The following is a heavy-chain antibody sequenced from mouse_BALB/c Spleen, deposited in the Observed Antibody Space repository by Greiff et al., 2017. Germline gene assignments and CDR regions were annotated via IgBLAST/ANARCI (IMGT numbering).Heavy chain of an antibody. D-gene: IGHD4-1*01. CDR2: ISNGGGST. CDR3: ARHSGTAWFAY. J-gene: IGHJ3*01. Sequence: DVMLVESGGGLVQPGGSLKLSCAASGFTFSSYTMSWVRQTPEKRLEWVAYISNGGGSTYYPDTVKGRFTISRDNAKNTLYLQLSSLKSEDTAMYYCARHSGTAWFAYWGQGTLVTVSA. CDR1: GFTFSSYT. V-gene: IGHV5-12-2*01.